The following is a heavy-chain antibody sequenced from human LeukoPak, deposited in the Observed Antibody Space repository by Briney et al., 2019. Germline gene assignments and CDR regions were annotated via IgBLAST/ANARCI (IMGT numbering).Heavy chain of an antibody. CDR1: GGSFSGYY. Sequence: PSETLSLTCAVYGGSFSGYYWSWIRQPPGKGLEWIGEINHSGSTNYNPSLKSRVTISVDTSKNQFSLKLSSVTAADTAVYYCGRGSRYCSGGSCYPGWFDPWGQGTLVTVSS. D-gene: IGHD2-15*01. CDR3: GRGSRYCSGGSCYPGWFDP. J-gene: IGHJ5*02. V-gene: IGHV4-34*01. CDR2: INHSGST.